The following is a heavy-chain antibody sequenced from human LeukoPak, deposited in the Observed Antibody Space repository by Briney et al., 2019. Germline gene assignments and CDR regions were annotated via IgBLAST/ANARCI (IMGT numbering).Heavy chain of an antibody. J-gene: IGHJ4*02. CDR1: GFTFSSYA. CDR3: AKGPDVVVVAASPLGDDY. V-gene: IGHV3-23*01. CDR2: ISGSGGST. D-gene: IGHD2-15*01. Sequence: GGSLRLSCAASGFTFSSYAMSWVRQAPGKGLEWVSAISGSGGSTYYADSVKGRFTISRDNSKNTLYLQMNSLRAEDTAVYYCAKGPDVVVVAASPLGDDYWGRGTLVTVSS.